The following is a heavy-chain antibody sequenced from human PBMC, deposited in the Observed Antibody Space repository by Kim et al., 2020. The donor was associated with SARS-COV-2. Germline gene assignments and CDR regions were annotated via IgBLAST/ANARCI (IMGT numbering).Heavy chain of an antibody. D-gene: IGHD6-19*01. CDR1: GFTFSSYG. CDR2: IWYDGSNK. CDR3: VIAVAGYYYGMDV. J-gene: IGHJ6*02. Sequence: GGSLSLSCAASGFTFSSYGMHWVRQAPGKGLEWVAVIWYDGSNKYYADSVKGRFTISRDNSKNTLYLQMNSLRAEDTSVYYCVIAVAGYYYGMDVWGQGTTVTVSS. V-gene: IGHV3-33*01.